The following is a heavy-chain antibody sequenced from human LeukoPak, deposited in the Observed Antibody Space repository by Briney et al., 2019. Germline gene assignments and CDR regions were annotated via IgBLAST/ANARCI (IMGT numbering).Heavy chain of an antibody. Sequence: PGGSLRLSCSASGFSFTNYWMSWVRQAPGRGLEWISSISGSGGDTYYADSVKGHFTISRDNSKNTVFLQMNGLRVEDSAVYYCAKAHLSVPGTAFFFDPWGQGTLVTVSS. CDR2: ISGSGGDT. J-gene: IGHJ5*02. V-gene: IGHV3-23*01. D-gene: IGHD6-19*01. CDR1: GFSFTNYW. CDR3: AKAHLSVPGTAFFFDP.